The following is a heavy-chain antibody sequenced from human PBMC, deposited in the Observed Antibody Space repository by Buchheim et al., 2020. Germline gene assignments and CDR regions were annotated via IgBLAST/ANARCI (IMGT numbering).Heavy chain of an antibody. D-gene: IGHD7-27*01. J-gene: IGHJ6*03. CDR1: GFTFNSYA. CDR3: AKDGEIKVSYMDV. Sequence: EVQLLESGGGLVQPGGSLRLSCAASGFTFNSYAMSWVRQAPGKGLEWVSTISGSGGGTNYADSVKGRFTISRDNPENTLYLQMNSLRADDTAVYYCAKDGEIKVSYMDVWGKGTT. CDR2: ISGSGGGT. V-gene: IGHV3-23*01.